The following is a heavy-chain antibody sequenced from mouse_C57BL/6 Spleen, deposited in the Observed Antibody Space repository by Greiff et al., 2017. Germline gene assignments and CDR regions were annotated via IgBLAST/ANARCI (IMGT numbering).Heavy chain of an antibody. CDR3: ARLIPFAY. V-gene: IGHV5-17*01. CDR2: ISSGSSTI. CDR1: GFTFSDYG. Sequence: DVQLVESGGGLVKPGGSLKLSCAASGFTFSDYGMHWVRQAPEKGLEWVAYISSGSSTIYYADTVKGRFTISRDNAKNTLFLQMTSLRSEDTAMYYCARLIPFAYWGQGTLVTVSA. J-gene: IGHJ3*01.